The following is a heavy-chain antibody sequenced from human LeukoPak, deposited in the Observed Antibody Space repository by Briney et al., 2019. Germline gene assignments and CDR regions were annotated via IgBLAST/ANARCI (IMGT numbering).Heavy chain of an antibody. CDR3: ARDRH. Sequence: SETLSLTCTVSGGSISSSSYYWGWIRQPPGKGLEWIGSIYHSGSTYYNPSLKSRVTISVDTSKNQFSLKLSSVTAADTAVYYCARDRHWGQGTLVTVSS. CDR1: GGSISSSSYY. J-gene: IGHJ4*02. CDR2: IYHSGST. V-gene: IGHV4-39*07.